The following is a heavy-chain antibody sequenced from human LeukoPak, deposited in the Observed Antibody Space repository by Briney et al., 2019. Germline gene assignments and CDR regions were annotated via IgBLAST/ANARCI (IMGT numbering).Heavy chain of an antibody. D-gene: IGHD5-12*01. J-gene: IGHJ4*02. CDR3: ARAGGYSGYDRTPIDY. Sequence: SETLSLTCTVSGGSISSYYWSWIRQPPGKGLEWIGYIYYSGSTYYNPSLKSRVTISVDTSKNQFSLKLSSVTAADTAVYYCARAGGYSGYDRTPIDYWGQGTLVTVSS. CDR2: IYYSGST. CDR1: GGSISSYY. V-gene: IGHV4-59*06.